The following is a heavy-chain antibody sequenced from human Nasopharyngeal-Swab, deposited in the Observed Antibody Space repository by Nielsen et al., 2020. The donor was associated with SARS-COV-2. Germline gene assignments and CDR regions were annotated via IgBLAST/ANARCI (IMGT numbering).Heavy chain of an antibody. CDR2: IKSKTDGGTT. CDR1: GFTSSNAW. CDR3: TTASQLWLLHFDY. D-gene: IGHD5-18*01. J-gene: IGHJ4*02. V-gene: IGHV3-15*01. Sequence: GESLKISCAASGFTSSNAWMSWVRQAPGKGLEWVGRIKSKTDGGTTDYAAPVKGRFTISRDDSKNTLYLQMNSLKTEDTAVYYCTTASQLWLLHFDYWGQGTLVTVSS.